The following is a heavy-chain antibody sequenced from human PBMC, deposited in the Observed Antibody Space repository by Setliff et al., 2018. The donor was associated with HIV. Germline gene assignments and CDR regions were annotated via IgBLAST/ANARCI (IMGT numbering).Heavy chain of an antibody. D-gene: IGHD4-4*01. CDR1: GYPIIEAYY. V-gene: IGHV4-38-2*01. CDR3: ARADSRRGASYQYMDV. Sequence: SETLSLTCAVSGYPIIEAYYWLWIRQSPTKGLEYIGIIFRGVTTYYNPSLRSRVALSMDTSKNQFSLRLSSVTAADTAIYYCARADSRRGASYQYMDVWGKGTTVTVSS. CDR2: IFRGVTT. J-gene: IGHJ6*03.